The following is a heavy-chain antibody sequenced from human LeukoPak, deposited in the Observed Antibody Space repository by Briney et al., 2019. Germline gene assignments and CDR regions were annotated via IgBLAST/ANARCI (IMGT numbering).Heavy chain of an antibody. CDR3: TRQIAVAGEAGFDY. V-gene: IGHV4-4*07. J-gene: IGHJ4*02. Sequence: SETLSLTCTVSGGSISSYYWTWIRQPAGKGLEWIGRIYTTGSTNYNPSLNSRVTMSVDTSKNQFSLKLSSVTAADTAVYYCTRQIAVAGEAGFDYWGQGTLVTVSS. D-gene: IGHD6-19*01. CDR2: IYTTGST. CDR1: GGSISSYY.